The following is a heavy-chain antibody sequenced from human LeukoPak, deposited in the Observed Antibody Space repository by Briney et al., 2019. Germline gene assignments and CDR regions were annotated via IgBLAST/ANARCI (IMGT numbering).Heavy chain of an antibody. CDR1: GFTFSSYA. Sequence: GGSLRLSCAASGFTFSSYAMSWVRQAPGKGLEWVSAISGSGGSTYYADSVKGRFTISRDNSKNTLYLQMNSLRAEDTAVYYCAKDYDFWSGYSKGFDYWGQRTLVTVSS. J-gene: IGHJ4*02. D-gene: IGHD3-3*01. V-gene: IGHV3-23*01. CDR2: ISGSGGST. CDR3: AKDYDFWSGYSKGFDY.